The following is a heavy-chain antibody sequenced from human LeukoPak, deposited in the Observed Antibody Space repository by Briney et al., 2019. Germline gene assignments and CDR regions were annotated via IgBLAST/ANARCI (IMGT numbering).Heavy chain of an antibody. J-gene: IGHJ5*02. V-gene: IGHV1-69*04. CDR3: SPCGHACDWFGP. CDR1: GATLNIGHA. CDR2: IIPFLGEV. Sequence: GASVKVSCKAFGATLNIGHAFIWARQAPGQGLQWMGRIIPFLGEVNYAQNFQGRVSFTADKSTATMYMEMKSLRLDDTAIYYCSPCGHACDWFGPWGQGTLVTVSS. D-gene: IGHD5-12*01.